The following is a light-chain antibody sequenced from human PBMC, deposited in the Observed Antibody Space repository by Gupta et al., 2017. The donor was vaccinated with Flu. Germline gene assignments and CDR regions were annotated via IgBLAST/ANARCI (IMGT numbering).Light chain of an antibody. Sequence: QSALTRPASVSGSPGQSITISCTGTNSDVGGYNYVSWYQQHPGKAPQLMIYEVSNRPSGISNRFSGSKSGNTASLTISGLQAEDEADYYCSSYTSSNTLYVVFGGGTKLTVL. CDR1: NSDVGGYNY. J-gene: IGLJ2*01. CDR2: EVS. CDR3: SSYTSSNTLYVV. V-gene: IGLV2-14*01.